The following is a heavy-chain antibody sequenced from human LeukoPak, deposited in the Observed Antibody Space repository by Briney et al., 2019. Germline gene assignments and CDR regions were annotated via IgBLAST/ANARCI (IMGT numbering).Heavy chain of an antibody. CDR1: GGSITNYY. D-gene: IGHD4-23*01. Sequence: SETLSLTCTVSGGSITNYYWSWIRQPPGKGLEWIGYIHYSGSTNYNPSLESRVTISVDTPKNQLSLKLTSVTAADTAVYFCARELGATVVNYGMDVWGQGTTVTVSS. CDR3: ARELGATVVNYGMDV. CDR2: IHYSGST. J-gene: IGHJ6*02. V-gene: IGHV4-59*01.